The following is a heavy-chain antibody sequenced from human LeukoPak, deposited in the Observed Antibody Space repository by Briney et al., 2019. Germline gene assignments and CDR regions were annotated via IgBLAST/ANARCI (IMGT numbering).Heavy chain of an antibody. Sequence: GGPLRLSCAASEFSFSSYSMNWVRQAPGRGLDWVSYISSDSSIMHHADAVKGRFAISRDNDKNALYLQMNSLRAEDTAVYYCARKSSSSGYPFDYWGQGTLVTVSS. CDR1: EFSFSSYS. V-gene: IGHV3-48*01. CDR2: ISSDSSIM. J-gene: IGHJ4*02. CDR3: ARKSSSSGYPFDY. D-gene: IGHD3-22*01.